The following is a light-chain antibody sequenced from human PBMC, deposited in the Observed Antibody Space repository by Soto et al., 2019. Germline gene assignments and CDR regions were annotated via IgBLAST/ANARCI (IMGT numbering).Light chain of an antibody. J-gene: IGLJ2*01. V-gene: IGLV1-44*01. CDR3: ATWDDSLNGVI. CDR1: SSNFGRNT. CDR2: TNS. Sequence: QSVLTQPPSASGTPGQRVTISCSGSSSNFGRNTVNWYRQLPGTAPKLLIYTNSQRPSGVPDRFSGSKSGTSASLAISGLQSEDEADYYCATWDDSLNGVIFGGGTKVTV.